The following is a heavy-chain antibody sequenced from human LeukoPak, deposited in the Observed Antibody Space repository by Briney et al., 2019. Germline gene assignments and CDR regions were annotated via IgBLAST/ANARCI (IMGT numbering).Heavy chain of an antibody. V-gene: IGHV3-74*01. J-gene: IGHJ5*02. CDR3: ARESYYYDSSGYYWFDP. CDR1: GFTFSSYW. CDR2: INTDGSST. D-gene: IGHD3-22*01. Sequence: PGGSLRLSCAASGFTFSSYWMHWVRQAPGKGLVWVSRINTDGSSTSYADSVKGRFTISRDSAKNTLYLQMNSLRAEDTAVYYCARESYYYDSSGYYWFDPWGQGTLVTVSS.